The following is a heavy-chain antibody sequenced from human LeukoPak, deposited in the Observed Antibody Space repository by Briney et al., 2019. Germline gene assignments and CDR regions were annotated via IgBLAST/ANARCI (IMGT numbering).Heavy chain of an antibody. Sequence: SVKVSCKASGGTFSSYAITWVRQAPGQGLEWMGEIIPIFGTANYAQKFQGRVTITADKSTSTAYMELSSLRSDDTAVYYCASRRDGYNYGNYYFDYWGQGTLVTVSS. J-gene: IGHJ4*02. D-gene: IGHD5-24*01. CDR1: GGTFSSYA. V-gene: IGHV1-69*06. CDR3: ASRRDGYNYGNYYFDY. CDR2: IIPIFGTA.